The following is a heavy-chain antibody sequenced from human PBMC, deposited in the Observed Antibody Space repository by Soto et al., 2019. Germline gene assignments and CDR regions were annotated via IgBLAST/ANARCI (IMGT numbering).Heavy chain of an antibody. CDR3: ARRYYDSSGYFRFDY. Sequence: SETLSLTCTFPGGSIRSYYWSWIRQPPGKGLEWIGYIYHSGDTNYNPSLKSRVTISVDTSKNQFSLKLSSVTAADTAVYYCARRYYDSSGYFRFDYWGQGALVTVS. V-gene: IGHV4-59*01. CDR2: IYHSGDT. J-gene: IGHJ4*02. CDR1: GGSIRSYY. D-gene: IGHD3-22*01.